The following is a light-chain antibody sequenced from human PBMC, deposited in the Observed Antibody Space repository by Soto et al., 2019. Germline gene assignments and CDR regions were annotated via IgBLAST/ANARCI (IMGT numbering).Light chain of an antibody. J-gene: IGLJ1*01. V-gene: IGLV2-14*01. CDR1: SSDVGGYNY. Sequence: QSALTQPASVSGSPGQSITISCTGTSSDVGGYNYVSWYQQHPGKVPKLIIYDVSDRPSGVSSRFSASKSGNTSSLTISGLPAEDKADYYCSSYTSSSTLNVFGSGTKVTVL. CDR2: DVS. CDR3: SSYTSSSTLNV.